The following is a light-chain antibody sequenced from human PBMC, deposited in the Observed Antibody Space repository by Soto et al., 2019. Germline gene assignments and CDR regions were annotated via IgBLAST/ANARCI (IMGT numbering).Light chain of an antibody. Sequence: QSALTQPASVSGSPGQSITISCTGTSSDVGGYNYVSWYQQHPGKAPKLMIYDVSNRPSGVSNRFSRSKSGNTASLTISGLQAEYEADYYCSSYTSSSTPVVFGGGTKLTVL. J-gene: IGLJ2*01. V-gene: IGLV2-14*01. CDR1: SSDVGGYNY. CDR2: DVS. CDR3: SSYTSSSTPVV.